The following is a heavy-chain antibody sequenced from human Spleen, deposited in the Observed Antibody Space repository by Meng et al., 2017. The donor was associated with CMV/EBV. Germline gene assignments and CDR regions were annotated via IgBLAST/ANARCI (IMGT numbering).Heavy chain of an antibody. V-gene: IGHV1-46*01. D-gene: IGHD2-2*01. CDR2: INPSAGTT. CDR3: ARAREYCTTTSCPGDY. J-gene: IGHJ4*02. Sequence: GYTFTSDYVHWVRQAPGQGLEWVGIINPSAGTTKSAQNFQGRVTMTRDTSTNTVYMELSSLRPEDTAMYYCARAREYCTTTSCPGDYWGQGTLVTVSS. CDR1: GYTFTSDY.